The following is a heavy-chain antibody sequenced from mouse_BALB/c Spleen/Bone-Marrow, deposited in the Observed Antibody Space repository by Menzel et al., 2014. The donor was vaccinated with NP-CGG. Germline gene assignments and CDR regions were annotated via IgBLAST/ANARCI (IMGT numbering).Heavy chain of an antibody. CDR2: IDPYYGGT. Sequence: EVKLMESGPELEKPGASVKISCKASGYSFTGYNMNWVKQSNGKSLEWIGDIDPYYGGTSYNQKSKGKATLTVDKSSSTAYMQLKSLTSEDSAVYYCAKSVSLRAMDYWGQGTSVSVSS. V-gene: IGHV1-39*01. D-gene: IGHD6-2*01. J-gene: IGHJ4*01. CDR1: GYSFTGYN. CDR3: AKSVSLRAMDY.